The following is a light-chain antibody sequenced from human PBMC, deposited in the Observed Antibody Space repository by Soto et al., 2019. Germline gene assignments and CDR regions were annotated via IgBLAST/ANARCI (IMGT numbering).Light chain of an antibody. V-gene: IGKV3-15*01. CDR3: QQYAVWPPQT. CDR2: DAS. CDR1: QSVNSN. Sequence: EIVLTQSPGTLSLSPGERAALSCRASQSVNSNLAWYQQKPGQAPRLLICDASTRATGIPARFSGSGSGTEFTLTISSLQPEDFAVYYCQQYAVWPPQTFGQGTKVDIK. J-gene: IGKJ1*01.